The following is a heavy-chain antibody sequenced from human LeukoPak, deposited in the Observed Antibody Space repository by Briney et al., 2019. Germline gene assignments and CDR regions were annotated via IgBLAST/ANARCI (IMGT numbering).Heavy chain of an antibody. D-gene: IGHD2-15*01. Sequence: KPSETLSLTCTVSGGSISSYYWSWIRQPPGKGLEWIGYIYYSGSTNYNPSLKSRVTISVDTSKNQFSLKLSSVTAADTAVYYCARVPRSGGPLVNDYWGQGTLVTVSS. V-gene: IGHV4-59*12. CDR3: ARVPRSGGPLVNDY. J-gene: IGHJ4*02. CDR1: GGSISSYY. CDR2: IYYSGST.